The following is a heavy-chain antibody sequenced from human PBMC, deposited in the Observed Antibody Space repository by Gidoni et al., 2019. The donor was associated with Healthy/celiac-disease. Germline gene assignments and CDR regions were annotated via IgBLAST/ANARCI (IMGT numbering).Heavy chain of an antibody. J-gene: IGHJ4*02. CDR3: ARVRTGYSSGWYYFDY. Sequence: QVQLQESGPGLVKPSETLSLTCTVSGGSFSSYYWSWIRQPPGKGLEWIGYIYYRGSTNYNPSLKSRVTISVDTSKNQFSLKLSSVTAADTAVYYCARVRTGYSSGWYYFDYWGQGTLVTVSS. CDR1: GGSFSSYY. V-gene: IGHV4-59*01. D-gene: IGHD6-19*01. CDR2: IYYRGST.